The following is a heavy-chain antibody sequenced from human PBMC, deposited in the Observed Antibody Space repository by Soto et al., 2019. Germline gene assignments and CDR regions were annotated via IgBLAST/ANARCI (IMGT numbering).Heavy chain of an antibody. CDR2: ISSSSSYT. Sequence: SLPLSCAAAGFSVSDYYMSWIGPSPGKGLEWVSYISSSSSYTNYADSVKGRFTISRDNAKNSLYLQMNSLRAEDTAVYYCAPYYGSGSYYPSWGQGTLVTVSS. D-gene: IGHD3-10*01. CDR1: GFSVSDYY. V-gene: IGHV3-11*06. CDR3: APYYGSGSYYPS. J-gene: IGHJ5*02.